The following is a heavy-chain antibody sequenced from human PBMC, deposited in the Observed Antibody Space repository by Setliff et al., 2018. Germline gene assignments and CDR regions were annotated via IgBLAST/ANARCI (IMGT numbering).Heavy chain of an antibody. Sequence: ASVKVSCQASGYTFTSYDINWVRQATGQGLEWMGWMNPNSGNTGYAQKFQGRVTITRNTSISTAYMELSSLRSEDTAVYYCARRGLGYDFWSGYYTMYYFDYWGQGTLVTV. J-gene: IGHJ4*02. D-gene: IGHD3-3*01. CDR3: ARRGLGYDFWSGYYTMYYFDY. CDR2: MNPNSGNT. V-gene: IGHV1-8*03. CDR1: GYTFTSYD.